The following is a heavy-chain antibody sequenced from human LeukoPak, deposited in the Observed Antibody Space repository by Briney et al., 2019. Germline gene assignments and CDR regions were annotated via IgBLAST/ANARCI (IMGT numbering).Heavy chain of an antibody. Sequence: GASVKVSCKASGYTFTSYGISWVRQAPGQGLEWMVWISAYNGNTNYAQKLQGRVTMTTDTSTSTAYMELRSLRSDDTAVYYCARDSIFGVVRGNFDYWGQGTLVTVSS. CDR3: ARDSIFGVVRGNFDY. CDR2: ISAYNGNT. D-gene: IGHD3-3*01. V-gene: IGHV1-18*01. J-gene: IGHJ4*02. CDR1: GYTFTSYG.